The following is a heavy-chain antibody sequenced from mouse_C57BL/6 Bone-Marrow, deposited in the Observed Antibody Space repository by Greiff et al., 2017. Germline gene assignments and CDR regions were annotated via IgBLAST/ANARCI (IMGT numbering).Heavy chain of an antibody. Sequence: DVHLVESGGDLVKPGGSLKLSCAASGFTFSSYGMYWVRQTPDKRLEWVATISSGGSYTYYPDSVKGRFTISRDNAKNTLYLQMSSLKSEDTAMYYCASRRDDGYWAPGAYWGQGTLVTVSA. CDR3: ASRRDDGYWAPGAY. V-gene: IGHV5-6*01. J-gene: IGHJ3*01. CDR1: GFTFSSYG. CDR2: ISSGGSYT. D-gene: IGHD2-3*01.